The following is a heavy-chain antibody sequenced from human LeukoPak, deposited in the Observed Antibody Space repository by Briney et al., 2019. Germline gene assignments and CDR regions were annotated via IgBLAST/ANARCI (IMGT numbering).Heavy chain of an antibody. CDR3: ARDPRNKGFDP. V-gene: IGHV3-74*01. CDR2: INGEGSKT. D-gene: IGHD1/OR15-1a*01. CDR1: GFTFSAYW. Sequence: PGGSLRLSCAASGFTFSAYWMQWDRQVQGKGLVWVSCINGEGSKTLYADSVKGRFTTSRDNAKNMMYLQMNSLRVEDTAVYYCARDPRNKGFDPWGQGTLVTVSA. J-gene: IGHJ5*02.